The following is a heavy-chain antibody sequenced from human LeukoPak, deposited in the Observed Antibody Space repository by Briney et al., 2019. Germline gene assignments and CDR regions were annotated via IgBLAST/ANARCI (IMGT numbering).Heavy chain of an antibody. D-gene: IGHD2-21*02. CDR3: ARYCGGDCYSYYFDY. Sequence: SQTLSLTCTVSGGSISSGSYYWSWIRQPAGKGLEWIERIYTSGSTNYNPSLKSRVTISVDTSKNQFSLKLSSVTAADTAVYYCARYCGGDCYSYYFDYWGQGTLVTVSS. J-gene: IGHJ4*02. CDR2: IYTSGST. CDR1: GGSISSGSYY. V-gene: IGHV4-61*02.